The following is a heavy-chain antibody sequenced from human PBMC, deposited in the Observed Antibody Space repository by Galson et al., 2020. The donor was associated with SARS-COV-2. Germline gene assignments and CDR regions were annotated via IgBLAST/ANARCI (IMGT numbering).Heavy chain of an antibody. CDR1: GFTISSYA. J-gene: IGHJ4*02. Sequence: QAGGSLRLSCAASGFTISSYAMSWVRKAPGKGLEWVSAISGSGGSTYYADSVKGRFTITRDKSNNTLYLQMNSLRAEDTVVYYCAKDHGYYDIDDLGYWVQGTLVTVSS. CDR2: ISGSGGST. V-gene: IGHV3-23*01. D-gene: IGHD3-9*01. CDR3: AKDHGYYDIDDLGY.